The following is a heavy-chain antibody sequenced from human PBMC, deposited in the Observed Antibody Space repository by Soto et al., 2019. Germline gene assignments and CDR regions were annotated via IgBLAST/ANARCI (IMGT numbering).Heavy chain of an antibody. V-gene: IGHV3-9*01. CDR3: LKDAPNGSIDD. CDR2: VSPTGDTV. J-gene: IGHJ4*02. CDR1: GFRFEQYV. D-gene: IGHD3-10*01. Sequence: VQVVASWGGLVQPVRALRLSCAVSGFRFEQYVMHWVRQAPGKGLECVSTVSPTGDTVAYADSVEGRFTVSRDNAKNSLYLQMNSLKGDDTAFYYCLKDAPNGSIDDWGQGTLVTVSS.